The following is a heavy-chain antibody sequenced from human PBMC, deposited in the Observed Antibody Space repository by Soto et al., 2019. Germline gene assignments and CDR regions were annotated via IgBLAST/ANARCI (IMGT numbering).Heavy chain of an antibody. D-gene: IGHD3-22*01. CDR2: IYWDDDK. CDR3: VHIYYNSSGYYYYFDY. CDR1: GFSLSTNGVG. J-gene: IGHJ4*02. V-gene: IGHV2-5*02. Sequence: SGPTLVNPTQTLTLTCTFSGFSLSTNGVGVGWIRQPPGKALERLALIYWDDDKRYNSSLKSRLTITKDTSKNQVVLTMTNLDPVDTATYYCVHIYYNSSGYYYYFDYWAQGTLVTVSS.